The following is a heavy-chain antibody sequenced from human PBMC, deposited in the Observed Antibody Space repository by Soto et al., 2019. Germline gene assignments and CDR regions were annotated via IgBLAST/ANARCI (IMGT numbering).Heavy chain of an antibody. CDR3: ARQFYYYDSSAKGGFDY. CDR1: GFTFSSYA. D-gene: IGHD3-22*01. CDR2: ISYDGSNK. Sequence: VGSLRLSCVASGFTFSSYAMHWVRQAPGKGLEWVAVISYDGSNKYYADSVKGRFTISRDNSKNTLYLQMNSLRAEDTAVYYCARQFYYYDSSAKGGFDYWGQGTLVTVSS. J-gene: IGHJ4*02. V-gene: IGHV3-30-3*01.